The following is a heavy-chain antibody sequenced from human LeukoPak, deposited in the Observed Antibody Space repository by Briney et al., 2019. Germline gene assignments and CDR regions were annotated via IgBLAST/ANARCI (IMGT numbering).Heavy chain of an antibody. CDR3: ARGQXWXPXFXX. D-gene: IGHD5-18*01. CDR1: GGSISSGDYY. V-gene: IGHV4-30-4*08. J-gene: IGHJ4*02. CDR2: IYYRGRT. Sequence: PSETLSLTCTVSGGSISSGDYYWSWIRQPPGKGLEWIGYIYYRGRTYYNPSLKSRVTISVDTSKNQFSLKLSSVTAADTAVYYCARGQXWXPXFXXWGQXTLV.